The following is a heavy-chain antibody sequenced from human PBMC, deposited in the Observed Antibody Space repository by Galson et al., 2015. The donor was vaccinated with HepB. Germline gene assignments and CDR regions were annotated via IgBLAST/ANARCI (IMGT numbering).Heavy chain of an antibody. J-gene: IGHJ3*02. CDR3: ARDPPIYGSGSYNSDAFDI. CDR2: IYYSGST. D-gene: IGHD3-10*01. CDR1: GGSISSGGYY. V-gene: IGHV4-31*03. Sequence: TLSLTCTVSGGSISSGGYYWSWIRQHPGKGLEWIGYIYYSGSTYYNPSLKSRVTITVDTSKNQFSLKLSSVTAADTAVYYCARDPPIYGSGSYNSDAFDIWGQGTMVTVSS.